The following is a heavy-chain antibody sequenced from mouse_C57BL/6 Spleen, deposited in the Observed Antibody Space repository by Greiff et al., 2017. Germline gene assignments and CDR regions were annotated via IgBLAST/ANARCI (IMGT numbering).Heavy chain of an antibody. D-gene: IGHD1-1*01. Sequence: VQLKQSGPVLVKPGASVKMSCKASGYTFTDYYMNWVKQSHGKSLEWIGVINPYNGGTSYNQKFKGKATLTVDKSSSTAYMELNSLTSEDSAVYYCARNHYYGSYFDYWGQGTTLTVSS. CDR3: ARNHYYGSYFDY. CDR1: GYTFTDYY. CDR2: INPYNGGT. J-gene: IGHJ2*01. V-gene: IGHV1-19*01.